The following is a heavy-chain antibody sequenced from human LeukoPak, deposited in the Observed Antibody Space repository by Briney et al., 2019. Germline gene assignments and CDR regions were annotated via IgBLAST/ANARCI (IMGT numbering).Heavy chain of an antibody. D-gene: IGHD3-10*01. CDR3: ARRYYYGSGIYSHFDY. Sequence: GEYLKISCKGSGYRFTSYWIGWVRQMPGKGLEWMGIIYPGDSDTRYSPSFQGQVTISADKSISTAYLQWSSLKASDTAMYYCARRYYYGSGIYSHFDYWGQGTLVTVSS. CDR2: IYPGDSDT. V-gene: IGHV5-51*01. J-gene: IGHJ4*02. CDR1: GYRFTSYW.